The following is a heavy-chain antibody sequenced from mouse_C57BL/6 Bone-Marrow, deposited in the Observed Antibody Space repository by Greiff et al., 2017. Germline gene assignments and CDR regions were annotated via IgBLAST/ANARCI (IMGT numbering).Heavy chain of an antibody. J-gene: IGHJ1*03. CDR1: GFSLTSYG. D-gene: IGHD2-1*01. Sequence: VKLMESGPGLVQPSQSLSITCTVSGFSLTSYGVHWVRQSPGKGLEWLGVIWSGGSTDYNAAFISRLSISKDNSKSQVFFKMNSLQADDTAIYYCARNWGIYHWYFDVWGTGTTVTVSS. CDR3: ARNWGIYHWYFDV. CDR2: IWSGGST. V-gene: IGHV2-2*01.